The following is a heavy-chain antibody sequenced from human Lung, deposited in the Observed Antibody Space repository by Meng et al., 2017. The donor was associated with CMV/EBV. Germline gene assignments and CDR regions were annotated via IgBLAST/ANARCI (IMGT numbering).Heavy chain of an antibody. D-gene: IGHD3-22*01. J-gene: IGHJ4*02. CDR1: GGSISSSSYY. Sequence: SETXSLXXTVSGGSISSSSYYWGWIRQPPGKGLEWIGSIYYSGSTYYNPSLKSRVTISVDTSKNQFSLKLSSVTAADTAVYYCASTEDYYDSSGYDYWGQGTLVXVSS. V-gene: IGHV4-39*01. CDR2: IYYSGST. CDR3: ASTEDYYDSSGYDY.